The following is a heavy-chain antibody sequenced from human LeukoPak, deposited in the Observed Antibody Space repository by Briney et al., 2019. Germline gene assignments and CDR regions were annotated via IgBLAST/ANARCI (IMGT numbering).Heavy chain of an antibody. CDR1: GFTFSSYS. Sequence: GGSLRLSCAASGFTFSSYSMNWVRQAPGKGLEWVSSISSSSSYIYYADSVKGRFTISRDNSKNTLYLQMNSLRAEDTVVYYCAKDLLPWSGGPFDYWGQGTLVTVSS. J-gene: IGHJ4*02. CDR3: AKDLLPWSGGPFDY. V-gene: IGHV3-21*04. CDR2: ISSSSSYI. D-gene: IGHD3-10*01.